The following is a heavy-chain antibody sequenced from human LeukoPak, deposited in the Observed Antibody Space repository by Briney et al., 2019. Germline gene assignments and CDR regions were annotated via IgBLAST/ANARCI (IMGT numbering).Heavy chain of an antibody. CDR3: AKDWIQFNRVFDCFDS. J-gene: IGHJ4*02. CDR2: IGNTET. V-gene: IGHV3-23*01. D-gene: IGHD2-21*01. Sequence: GGSLRLSCATSGFTFNTNAMSWVRQAPGKGLEWVSTIGNTETFYEDSVTGRFTISRDNSKNTVYLHMNSLRVEDTAVYYCAKDWIQFNRVFDCFDSWGQGTLVTVSS. CDR1: GFTFNTNA.